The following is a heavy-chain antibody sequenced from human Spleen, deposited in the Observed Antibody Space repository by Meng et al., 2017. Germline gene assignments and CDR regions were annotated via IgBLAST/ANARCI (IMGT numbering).Heavy chain of an antibody. J-gene: IGHJ6*02. CDR2: INPNSGGT. CDR3: ARVTTDDYGDYARIYYYGMDV. Sequence: ASVKVSCKASGYTFTGYYMHWVRQAPGQGLEWMGWINPNSGGTNYAQKFQGRVTMTRDTSISTAYMELSRLRSDDTAVYYCARVTTDDYGDYARIYYYGMDVWGQGTTVTVSS. CDR1: GYTFTGYY. D-gene: IGHD4-17*01. V-gene: IGHV1-2*02.